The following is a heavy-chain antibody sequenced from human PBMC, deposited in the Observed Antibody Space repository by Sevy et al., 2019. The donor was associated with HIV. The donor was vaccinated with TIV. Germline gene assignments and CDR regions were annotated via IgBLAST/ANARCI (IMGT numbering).Heavy chain of an antibody. CDR2: ISGSGGST. Sequence: GGSLRLSCAASGFTFSSYATSWVRQAPGKGLEWVSAISGSGGSTYYADSVKGRFTISRDNSKNTRYLQMNSLRAEDTAVYYCAKGNYDILTGYPRGPLGYWGQGTLVTVSS. J-gene: IGHJ4*02. CDR1: GFTFSSYA. D-gene: IGHD3-9*01. V-gene: IGHV3-23*01. CDR3: AKGNYDILTGYPRGPLGY.